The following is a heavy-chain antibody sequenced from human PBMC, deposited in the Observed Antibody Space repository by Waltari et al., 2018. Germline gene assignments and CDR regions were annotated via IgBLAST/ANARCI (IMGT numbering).Heavy chain of an antibody. CDR3: ARARSIAARQGFDY. CDR2: VNPKDATT. Sequence: QVQLVQSGAEVKKPGASVKVSCKASGYTFTAYFMQWVRQAPGQGLEWVGIVNPKDATTSYARKFQGRVTISVDTSKNQFSLKLSSVTAADTAVYYCARARSIAARQGFDYWGQGTLVTVSS. V-gene: IGHV1-46*01. J-gene: IGHJ4*02. CDR1: GYTFTAYF. D-gene: IGHD6-6*01.